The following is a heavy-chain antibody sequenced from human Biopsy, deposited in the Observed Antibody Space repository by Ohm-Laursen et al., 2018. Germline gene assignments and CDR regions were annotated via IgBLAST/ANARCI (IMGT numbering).Heavy chain of an antibody. CDR2: INTSGGST. D-gene: IGHD4-17*01. CDR1: GFTFSSYA. CDR3: AKPADSYGSEFYFDY. V-gene: IGHV3-23*01. Sequence: SLRLSCAAFGFTFSSYAMTWVRQAPGKGLEWVSVINTSGGSTHYAVSVKGRFTISRDNSKNTLYLRMNSLRAEDTAVYYCAKPADSYGSEFYFDYWGQGTLVTVYS. J-gene: IGHJ4*02.